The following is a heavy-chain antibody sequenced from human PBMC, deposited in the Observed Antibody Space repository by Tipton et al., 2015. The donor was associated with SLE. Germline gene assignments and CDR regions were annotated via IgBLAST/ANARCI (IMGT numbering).Heavy chain of an antibody. Sequence: SLRLSCTVSGFTFTSAWISWVRQAPGKGLGWVGRIKSKADGGTTDYVAPVKGRFTMSRDDSKNTLYLQMNSLKTEDTAVYYCIPRGYSGYWGQGTLVTVSS. CDR2: IKSKADGGTT. CDR1: GFTFTSAW. CDR3: IPRGYSGY. D-gene: IGHD5-12*01. J-gene: IGHJ4*02. V-gene: IGHV3-15*01.